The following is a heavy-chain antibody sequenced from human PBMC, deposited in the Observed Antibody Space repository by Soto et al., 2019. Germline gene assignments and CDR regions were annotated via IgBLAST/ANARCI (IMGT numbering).Heavy chain of an antibody. CDR2: IRSKSNDYAT. V-gene: IGHV3-73*01. Sequence: GGSLRLSCAASGFTFSDSAIQWVRQASVKGLEFVGRIRSKSNDYATAYSASVKGSFTISIDYSNNTAYLQINSLNTEDTAVYYCVTHVAETYFDYWGQGTLVTVSS. J-gene: IGHJ4*02. CDR1: GFTFSDSA. CDR3: VTHVAETYFDY.